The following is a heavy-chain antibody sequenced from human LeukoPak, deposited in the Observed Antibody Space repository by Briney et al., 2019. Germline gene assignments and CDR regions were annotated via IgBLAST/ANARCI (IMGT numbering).Heavy chain of an antibody. CDR1: GFTFSSYG. CDR2: ISYDGSNK. J-gene: IGHJ4*02. CDR3: AKDTRGSSSWSPFDY. D-gene: IGHD6-13*01. V-gene: IGHV3-30*18. Sequence: GRSLRLSCAASGFTFSSYGMHWVRQAPGKGLEWVAVISYDGSNKYYADSVKCRFTISRDNSKNTLYLQMNSLRAEDTAVYYCAKDTRGSSSWSPFDYWGQGTLVTVSS.